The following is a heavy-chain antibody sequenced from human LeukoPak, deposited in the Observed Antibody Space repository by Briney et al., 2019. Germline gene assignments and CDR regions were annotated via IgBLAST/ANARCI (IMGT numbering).Heavy chain of an antibody. CDR3: ASGYCSGGTCGLDY. CDR1: RFTFSSYS. Sequence: GGSLRLSCAASRFTFSSYSMNWVRQAPGKGLEWVSYISNSGNTIKSADSVKGRFTISTDNAKNSVYLQMNSLRAEDTAVYYCASGYCSGGTCGLDYWGQGTLITVSS. CDR2: ISNSGNTI. V-gene: IGHV3-48*01. D-gene: IGHD2-15*01. J-gene: IGHJ4*02.